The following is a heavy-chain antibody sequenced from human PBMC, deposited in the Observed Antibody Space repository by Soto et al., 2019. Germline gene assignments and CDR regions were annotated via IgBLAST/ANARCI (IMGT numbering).Heavy chain of an antibody. CDR2: ISSSSSTI. V-gene: IGHV3-48*01. CDR1: GFTFRDYA. CDR3: ARDNRPIYSGYAQRRFDY. J-gene: IGHJ4*02. D-gene: IGHD5-12*01. Sequence: GGSLRLSCAASGFTFRDYAMSWVRQAPGKGLEWVSCISSSSSTIYYAASVKGRFTISRDNAKNSLYLQMNSLRAEDTAVYYCARDNRPIYSGYAQRRFDYWGQGTLVTVSS.